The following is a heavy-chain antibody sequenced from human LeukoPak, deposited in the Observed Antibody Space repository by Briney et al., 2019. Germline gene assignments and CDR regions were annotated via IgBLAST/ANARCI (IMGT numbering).Heavy chain of an antibody. CDR2: IWYDGSNK. CDR3: ARADTDMVFFDY. CDR1: GFRFSSYG. J-gene: IGHJ4*02. Sequence: PGRSLRLSCAASGFRFSSYGMHWGRQAPGKGLEWGALIWYDGSNKYYADSVKGRFTISRDNSKNTLSLQMNSLRAEDTAVYYCARADTDMVFFDYWGQGTLVSVSS. D-gene: IGHD5-18*01. V-gene: IGHV3-33*01.